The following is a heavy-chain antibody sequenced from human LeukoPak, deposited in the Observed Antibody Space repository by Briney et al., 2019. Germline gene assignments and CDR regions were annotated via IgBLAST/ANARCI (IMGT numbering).Heavy chain of an antibody. D-gene: IGHD6-13*01. Sequence: GESLKIPSKGSGYSFTSYWIGWVRQLPGKGLEWLVIINPGDADTRYSPSFQGQVTISADKSISTAYLQWSSLKASDTAMYYCARLLAGCIAASGGEYWGQGTLVIVSS. J-gene: IGHJ4*02. CDR1: GYSFTSYW. V-gene: IGHV5-51*01. CDR3: ARLLAGCIAASGGEY. CDR2: INPGDADT.